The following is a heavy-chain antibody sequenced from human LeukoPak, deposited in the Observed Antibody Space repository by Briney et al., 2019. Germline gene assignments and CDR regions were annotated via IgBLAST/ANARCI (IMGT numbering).Heavy chain of an antibody. CDR1: GFTFSNYW. V-gene: IGHV3-7*01. Sequence: GGSLRLSCAASGFTFSNYWMSWVRQAPGKGLEWVANIKQDGSEKYYVDSVKGRFTISRDNAKKSLFLQMNSLRVEDTSVYYCARVGTSSWYVWGQGTLVTVSS. CDR3: ARVGTSSWYV. CDR2: IKQDGSEK. J-gene: IGHJ4*02. D-gene: IGHD6-13*01.